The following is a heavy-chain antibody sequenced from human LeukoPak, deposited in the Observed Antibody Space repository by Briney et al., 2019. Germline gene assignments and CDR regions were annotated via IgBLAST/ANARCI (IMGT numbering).Heavy chain of an antibody. CDR3: ARHGSGYSYGRPEYYFDY. D-gene: IGHD5-18*01. CDR1: GGSFSGYY. Sequence: PSETLSLTCAVYGGSFSGYYWNWIRQPPGKGLEWIGEINHSGSTNYNPSLKSRVTISVDTSKNQFSLKLSSVTAADTAVYYCARHGSGYSYGRPEYYFDYWGQGTLVTVSS. CDR2: INHSGST. V-gene: IGHV4-34*01. J-gene: IGHJ4*02.